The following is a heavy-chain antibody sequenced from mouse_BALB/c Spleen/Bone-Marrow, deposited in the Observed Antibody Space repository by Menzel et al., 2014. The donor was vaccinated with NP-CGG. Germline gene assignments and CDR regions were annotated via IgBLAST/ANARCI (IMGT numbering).Heavy chain of an antibody. CDR3: TRPVPAWFAY. V-gene: IGHV6-6*02. CDR2: IRLKSNNYAT. CDR1: GFTFSNYW. J-gene: IGHJ3*01. Sequence: EVQRVESGGGLVQPGGSMKLSCVASGFTFSNYWMNWVRQSPEKGLEWVAEIRLKSNNYATHYAESVKGRFPISRDDSKSSVYLKMNNLRAEDTGIYYCTRPVPAWFAYWGQGTLVTVSA.